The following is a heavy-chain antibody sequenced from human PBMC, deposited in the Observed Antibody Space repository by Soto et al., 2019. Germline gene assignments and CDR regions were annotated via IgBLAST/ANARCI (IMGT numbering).Heavy chain of an antibody. CDR1: GGSISSGGYY. CDR3: ARDSKIDYYDSSGYGV. V-gene: IGHV4-31*03. Sequence: PSETLSLTCTVSGGSISSGGYYWSWIRQHPGKGLEWIGYIYYSGSTYYNPSLKSRVTISVDTSKNQFSLKLSSVTAADTAVYYCARDSKIDYYDSSGYGVWGQGTTVTVFS. J-gene: IGHJ6*02. D-gene: IGHD3-22*01. CDR2: IYYSGST.